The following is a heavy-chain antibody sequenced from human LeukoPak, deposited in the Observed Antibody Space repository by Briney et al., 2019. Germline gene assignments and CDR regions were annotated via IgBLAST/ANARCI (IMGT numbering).Heavy chain of an antibody. Sequence: PGGSLRLSCAASGFTFSSYDMHCVRQATGKGREWVSAIGTAGDTYYPGSVKGRFTISRENAKNSLYLQMNSLRAGDTAVYYCARAVGLNWFDPWGQGTLVTVSS. CDR3: ARAVGLNWFDP. CDR1: GFTFSSYD. J-gene: IGHJ5*02. D-gene: IGHD1-26*01. V-gene: IGHV3-13*01. CDR2: IGTAGDT.